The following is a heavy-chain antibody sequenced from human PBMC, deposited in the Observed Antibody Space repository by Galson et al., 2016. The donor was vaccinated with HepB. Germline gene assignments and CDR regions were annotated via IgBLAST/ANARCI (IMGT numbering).Heavy chain of an antibody. D-gene: IGHD3-10*01. J-gene: IGHJ5*02. CDR3: ARSSPYDYGSGGSFDP. Sequence: PALVKPTQTLTLTCTFSGFSLSTSGMCVSWIRQPPGKALEWLAFIDWDDDKYYSTSLKTRLTISKDTSNNQVVLTMTNMDPADTATYYCARSSPYDYGSGGSFDPWGQGTLVTVSS. V-gene: IGHV2-70*01. CDR2: IDWDDDK. CDR1: GFSLSTSGMC.